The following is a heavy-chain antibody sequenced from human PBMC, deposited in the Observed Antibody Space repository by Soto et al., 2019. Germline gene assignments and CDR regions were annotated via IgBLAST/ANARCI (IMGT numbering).Heavy chain of an antibody. D-gene: IGHD5-18*01. CDR1: EVTSSSYA. Sequence: LRDSRGVAEVTSSSYAMSRVSKIPGKGLEWVSDISGRGGSTYYADSVKGRFTISRDNSKNTVYLQMNSLRAEDTAVYYCEKDRAMVTGAFAYRVHGTPVTVSS. CDR2: ISGRGGST. J-gene: IGHJ4*01. CDR3: EKDRAMVTGAFAY. V-gene: IGHV3-23*01.